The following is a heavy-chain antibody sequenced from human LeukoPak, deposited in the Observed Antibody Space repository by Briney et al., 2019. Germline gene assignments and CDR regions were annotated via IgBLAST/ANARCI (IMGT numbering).Heavy chain of an antibody. D-gene: IGHD2-21*02. J-gene: IGHJ5*02. Sequence: GGSLRLSCAASGFTFSSHSMNWVRQAPGKGLEWVSSISSSSSYIYYADSVKGRFTISRDNAKNSLYLQMNSLRAEDTAVYYCAYGLARLPNWFDPWGQGTLVTVSS. V-gene: IGHV3-21*01. CDR3: AYGLARLPNWFDP. CDR1: GFTFSSHS. CDR2: ISSSSSYI.